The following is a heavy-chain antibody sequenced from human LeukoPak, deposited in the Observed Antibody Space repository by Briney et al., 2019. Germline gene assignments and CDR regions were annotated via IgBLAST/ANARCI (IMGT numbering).Heavy chain of an antibody. D-gene: IGHD3-9*01. CDR3: ARGADSGYSSDN. V-gene: IGHV3-21*01. CDR1: GFTFNSYT. J-gene: IGHJ4*02. CDR2: ITTSSYI. Sequence: GGSLRLSCAASGFTFNSYTMNWVRQAPGKGREWVSSITTSSYIYYADSVKGRFTISRDNAKNTLYLQMNSLRAEDTAVYYCARGADSGYSSDNWGQGTLVSVSS.